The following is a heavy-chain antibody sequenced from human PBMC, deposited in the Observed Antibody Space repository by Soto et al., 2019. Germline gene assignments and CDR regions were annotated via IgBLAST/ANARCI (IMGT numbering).Heavy chain of an antibody. J-gene: IGHJ6*02. CDR3: ARVRGTMDYYYYYGMDV. D-gene: IGHD3-10*01. CDR2: IYYSGST. CDR1: CGSISSYY. Sequence: SETLSLTCTVSCGSISSYYWSWIRQPPGKGLEWIGYIYYSGSTNYNPSLKSRVTISVDTSKNQFSLKLSSVTAADTAVYYCARVRGTMDYYYYYGMDVWGQGTTVTVSS. V-gene: IGHV4-59*01.